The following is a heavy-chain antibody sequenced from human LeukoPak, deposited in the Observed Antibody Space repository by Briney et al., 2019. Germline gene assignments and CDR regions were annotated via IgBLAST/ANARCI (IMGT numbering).Heavy chain of an antibody. Sequence: AGGSLRLSCTAPGFTFSIFGMHWVRQAPGKGLEWVAFIRYDGTNKYYADSVKGRFTISRDNSKNTLYLQMNSLRAEDTAVYYCAKEKKYYDDGSGYPGYDYWGQGTLVTVSS. CDR3: AKEKKYYDDGSGYPGYDY. CDR1: GFTFSIFG. J-gene: IGHJ4*02. CDR2: IRYDGTNK. V-gene: IGHV3-30*02. D-gene: IGHD3-22*01.